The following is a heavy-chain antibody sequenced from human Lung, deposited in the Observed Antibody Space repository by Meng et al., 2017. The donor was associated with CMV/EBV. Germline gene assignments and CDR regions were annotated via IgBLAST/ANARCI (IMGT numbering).Heavy chain of an antibody. J-gene: IGHJ6*02. CDR3: ASLKDIVVVPAAKGSKYYYYGMDI. Sequence: GESXKISCAASGFTFSSHEMNWVRQAPGKGLEWVSYISSSGSTIYYADSVKGRFTISRDNAKNSLYLQMNSLRAEDTAVYYCASLKDIVVVPAAKGSKYYYYGMDIWGQGXTVTVSS. D-gene: IGHD2-2*01. V-gene: IGHV3-48*03. CDR2: ISSSGSTI. CDR1: GFTFSSHE.